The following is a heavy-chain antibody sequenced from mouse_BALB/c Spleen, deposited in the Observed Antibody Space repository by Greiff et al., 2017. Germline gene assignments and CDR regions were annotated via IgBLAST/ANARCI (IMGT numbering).Heavy chain of an antibody. Sequence: VQLQQSGPELVKPGASVKISCKASGYTFTDNNMHWVKQSHGQSLEWIGNIYPYNGGTGYNQKFKSKATLTVDNSSSTAYMELRSLTSEDSAVYYCAKGGYGNYGYWGQGTTLTVSS. D-gene: IGHD2-1*01. CDR3: AKGGYGNYGY. CDR2: IYPYNGGT. V-gene: IGHV1S29*02. CDR1: GYTFTDNN. J-gene: IGHJ2*01.